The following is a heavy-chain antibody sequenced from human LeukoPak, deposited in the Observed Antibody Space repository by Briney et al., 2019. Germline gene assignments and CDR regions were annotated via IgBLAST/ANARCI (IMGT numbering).Heavy chain of an antibody. CDR2: IYYSGST. Sequence: SETLSLTCTVSGGSISSYYWSWIRQPPGKGLEWIGYIYYSGSTNYNPSLKSRVTISVDTSKNQFSLKLSSVTATDTAVYYCARLRTDAFDIWGQGTMVTVSS. CDR3: ARLRTDAFDI. D-gene: IGHD4-17*01. CDR1: GGSISSYY. J-gene: IGHJ3*02. V-gene: IGHV4-59*01.